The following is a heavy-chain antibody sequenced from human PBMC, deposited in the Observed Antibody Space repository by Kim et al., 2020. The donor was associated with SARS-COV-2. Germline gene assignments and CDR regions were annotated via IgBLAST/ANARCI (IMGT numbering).Heavy chain of an antibody. CDR3: AKWLTRCSSTSCYGNIPAAAPYTLDV. D-gene: IGHD2-2*01. Sequence: GGSLRLSCAASGFTFSSYGMHWVRQAPGKGLEWVAVISYDGSNKYYADSVKGRFTISRDNSKNTLYLQMNSLRAEDTAVYYCAKWLTRCSSTSCYGNIPAAAPYTLDVWGQGTTVTVSS. CDR1: GFTFSSYG. CDR2: ISYDGSNK. V-gene: IGHV3-30*18. J-gene: IGHJ6*02.